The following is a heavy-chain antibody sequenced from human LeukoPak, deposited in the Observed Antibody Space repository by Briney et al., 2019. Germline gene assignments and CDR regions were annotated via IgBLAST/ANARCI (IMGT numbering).Heavy chain of an antibody. Sequence: GGSLRLSCAASGFTFDDYAMHWVRQAPGKGLEWVSGISWNSDSIGYADSVKGRFTISRDNAKNSLYLQMNSLRAEDTAVYYCAKGVPHWFDPWGQGTLVTVSS. CDR2: ISWNSDSI. CDR1: GFTFDDYA. V-gene: IGHV3-9*01. CDR3: AKGVPHWFDP. J-gene: IGHJ5*02.